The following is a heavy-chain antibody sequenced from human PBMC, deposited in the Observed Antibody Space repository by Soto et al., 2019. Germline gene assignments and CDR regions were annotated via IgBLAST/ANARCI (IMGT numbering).Heavy chain of an antibody. CDR2: IYCSGST. CDR3: ARWWSGSRQGFDP. D-gene: IGHD3-3*01. CDR1: GGSITSGDYY. V-gene: IGHV4-31*03. Sequence: QVQLQESGPGLVKPSQTLSLTCTVSGGSITSGDYYWSWIRQHPGEGLGWIGDIYCSGSTYYNPSLKSRVTTSVDTYKNQFALKLSSVTAAGPAVYYCARWWSGSRQGFDPWGQGTLGGVSS. J-gene: IGHJ5*02.